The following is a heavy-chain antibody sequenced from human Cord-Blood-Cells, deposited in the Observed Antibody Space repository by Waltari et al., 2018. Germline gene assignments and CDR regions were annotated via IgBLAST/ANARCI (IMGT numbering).Heavy chain of an antibody. CDR1: GFTVSSNY. CDR3: ARDRGIYYFDY. J-gene: IGHJ4*02. CDR2: IYSGGST. Sequence: EVQLVESGGGLVQPGGSLRLSCAASGFTVSSNYMIWVRQAPGKGLEWVSVIYSGGSTYYADSVKGRFTISRDNSKNTLYLQMNSLRAEDTAVYYCARDRGIYYFDYWGQGTLVTVSS. V-gene: IGHV3-66*01.